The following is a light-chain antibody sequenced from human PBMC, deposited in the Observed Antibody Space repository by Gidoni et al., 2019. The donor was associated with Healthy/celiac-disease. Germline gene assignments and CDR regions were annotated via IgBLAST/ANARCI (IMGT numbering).Light chain of an antibody. Sequence: DIQMTPSPSSLAASVGDRVTITCRASQSISSYLNWCQPKPGKAPKLLIYAASSLQSGVPSRFSGSGSGTDFTLTISSLQPEDFATYYCQQSYSTPYSFGQGTKLEIK. J-gene: IGKJ2*03. CDR1: QSISSY. CDR2: AAS. CDR3: QQSYSTPYS. V-gene: IGKV1-39*01.